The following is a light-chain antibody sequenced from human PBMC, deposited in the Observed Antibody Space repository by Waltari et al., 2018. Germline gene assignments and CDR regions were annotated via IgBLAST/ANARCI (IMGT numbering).Light chain of an antibody. V-gene: IGKV4-1*01. Sequence: DIVMTQSPDSLAVSLGERATINCKSSQSVLYSSNNKNYLAWYQQKPGQPPKLLIYWASTRESGVPDQFSGSGSGTDFTLTISSLQAEDVAVYYCQQYYTVPPHTFGGGTKVEIK. J-gene: IGKJ4*01. CDR1: QSVLYSSNNKNY. CDR2: WAS. CDR3: QQYYTVPPHT.